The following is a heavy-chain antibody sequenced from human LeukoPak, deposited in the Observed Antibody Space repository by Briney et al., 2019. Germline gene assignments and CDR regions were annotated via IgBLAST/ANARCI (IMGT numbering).Heavy chain of an antibody. D-gene: IGHD3-16*01. Sequence: GGSLRLSCVVSGFTFSTMTINWVRQAPGKGLEWISSISSSSSSIYYADSVEGRFTVSRDSAKNSLYLQLNSLRAEDTAVYYCARGDWDYYYYALDVWGKGTTVTVSS. CDR1: GFTFSTMT. CDR3: ARGDWDYYYYALDV. J-gene: IGHJ6*04. CDR2: ISSSSSSI. V-gene: IGHV3-21*04.